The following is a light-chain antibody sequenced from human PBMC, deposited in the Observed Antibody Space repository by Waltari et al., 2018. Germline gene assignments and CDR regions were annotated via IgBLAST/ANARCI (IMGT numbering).Light chain of an antibody. Sequence: EILSPQAPGIFYLSPAQTAPHSRRASQSISSGYLIWYHQKPGQAPRLLIYSASSRATDIPDRFSGSGFGADFTLTISRVGPEDFAVYYCQQYGASPFTFGQGTKLEIK. V-gene: IGKV3-20*01. CDR3: QQYGASPFT. CDR2: SAS. J-gene: IGKJ2*01. CDR1: QSISSGY.